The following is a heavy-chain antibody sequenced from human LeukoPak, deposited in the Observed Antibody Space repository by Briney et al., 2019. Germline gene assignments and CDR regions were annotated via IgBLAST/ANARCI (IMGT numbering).Heavy chain of an antibody. D-gene: IGHD3-3*01. CDR3: ARDPATFYDSPEPIDY. J-gene: IGHJ4*02. CDR1: GYTFTSYG. CDR2: ISAYNGNT. V-gene: IGHV1-18*01. Sequence: EASVKVSCKASGYTFTSYGISWVRQAPGQGLEWMGWISAYNGNTNYAQKLQGRVTMTTDTSTSTAYMELRSLRSDDTAVYYCARDPATFYDSPEPIDYWGQGTLVTVSS.